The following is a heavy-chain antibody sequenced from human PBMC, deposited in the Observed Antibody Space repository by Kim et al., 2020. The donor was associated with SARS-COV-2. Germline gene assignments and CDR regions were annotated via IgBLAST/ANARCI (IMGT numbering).Heavy chain of an antibody. Sequence: AQKYQGRVTMTEDTSTDTAYMELSSLRSEDTAVYYCATDTMVRGVSYFDYWGQGTLVTVSS. J-gene: IGHJ4*02. V-gene: IGHV1-24*01. CDR3: ATDTMVRGVSYFDY. D-gene: IGHD3-10*01.